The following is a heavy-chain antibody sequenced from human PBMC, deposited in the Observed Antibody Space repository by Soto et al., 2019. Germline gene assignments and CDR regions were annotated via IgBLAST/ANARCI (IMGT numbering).Heavy chain of an antibody. J-gene: IGHJ4*02. V-gene: IGHV3-48*02. D-gene: IGHD6-19*01. CDR2: ISSSSTI. Sequence: QTGGSLRLSCAASGFTFSSYSMNWVRQAPGKGLEWVSYISSSSTIYYADSVKGRFTISRDNAKNSLYLQMNSLRDEDTAVYYCARDKQWLAPAPYYFDYWGQGTLVTVSS. CDR1: GFTFSSYS. CDR3: ARDKQWLAPAPYYFDY.